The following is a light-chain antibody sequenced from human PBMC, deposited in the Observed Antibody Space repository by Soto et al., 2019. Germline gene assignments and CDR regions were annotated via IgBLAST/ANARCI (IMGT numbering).Light chain of an antibody. Sequence: QPVLTQPSSLSASPGASASLTCTLRSGINVGTYRIYWYQQKPGSPPQYLLRYKSDSDKQQGSGVPSRFSGSKDASANVGILLISGLQSEDEADDYGMIWYASSWVFGGGTKLTVL. CDR1: SGINVGTYR. J-gene: IGLJ3*02. CDR2: YKSDSDK. V-gene: IGLV5-45*03. CDR3: MIWYASSWV.